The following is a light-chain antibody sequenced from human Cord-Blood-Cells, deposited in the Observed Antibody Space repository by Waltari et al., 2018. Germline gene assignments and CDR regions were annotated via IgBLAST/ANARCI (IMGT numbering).Light chain of an antibody. CDR3: QQRSNWPLIT. CDR1: QSVSSY. V-gene: IGKV3-11*01. CDR2: DAS. J-gene: IGKJ5*01. Sequence: EIVLTQSPATLSLSPGERATLSCRASQSVSSYLAWYQQKPGQAPRLLSYDASNRATGIPARFSGSVSGTDFTLTISSLEPEDFAVYYCQQRSNWPLITFGQGTRLEIK.